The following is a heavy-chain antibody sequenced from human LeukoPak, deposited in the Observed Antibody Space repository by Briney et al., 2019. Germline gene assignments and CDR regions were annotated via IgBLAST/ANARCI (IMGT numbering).Heavy chain of an antibody. D-gene: IGHD4-17*01. Sequence: QPGGSLRLSCAASGFTFSSYGMHWVRQAPGKGLEWVAVIWYDGSNKYYADSVKGRFTISRDNSKNTLYLQMNSLRAEDTAVYYCARDKYDYGDYGAFDIWGQGTMVTVSS. CDR2: IWYDGSNK. CDR1: GFTFSSYG. J-gene: IGHJ3*02. V-gene: IGHV3-33*01. CDR3: ARDKYDYGDYGAFDI.